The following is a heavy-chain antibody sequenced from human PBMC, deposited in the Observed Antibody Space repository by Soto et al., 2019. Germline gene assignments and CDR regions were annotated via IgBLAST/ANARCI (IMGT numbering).Heavy chain of an antibody. Sequence: QVQLVQSGAEVKKPGSSVKVSCKASGGTFSSYAISWVRQAPGQGLEWMGGIIPIFGTANYAQKFQGRVTITADESTSTAYMDLSSLRSEDTAVYYCARGHCSSTSCYTSSYYYYYGMDVWGQGTTVTVSS. CDR1: GGTFSSYA. CDR3: ARGHCSSTSCYTSSYYYYYGMDV. CDR2: IIPIFGTA. J-gene: IGHJ6*02. D-gene: IGHD2-2*02. V-gene: IGHV1-69*01.